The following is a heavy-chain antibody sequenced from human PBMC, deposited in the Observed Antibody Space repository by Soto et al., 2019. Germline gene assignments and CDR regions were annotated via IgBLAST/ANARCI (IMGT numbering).Heavy chain of an antibody. CDR1: GFTFSSYA. J-gene: IGHJ4*02. D-gene: IGHD6-19*01. CDR2: ISGSGGST. V-gene: IGHV3-23*01. Sequence: EVQLLESGGGLVEPGGSLRLSCAASGFTFSSYAMSWVRQAPGKGLEWVSAISGSGGSTYYADSVKGRFTISRDNSKNTLYLQMNSLRAEDTAVYYCAKDLYSSGWYRALDYWGQGTLVTVSS. CDR3: AKDLYSSGWYRALDY.